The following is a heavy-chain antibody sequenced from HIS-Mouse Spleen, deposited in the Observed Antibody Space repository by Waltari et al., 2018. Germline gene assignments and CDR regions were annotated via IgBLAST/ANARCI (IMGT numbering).Heavy chain of an antibody. J-gene: IGHJ2*01. CDR1: GGSISSSSSY. D-gene: IGHD6-13*01. CDR2: IYYSGST. V-gene: IGHV4-39*07. Sequence: QLQLQESGPGLVKPSETLSLTRTGAGGSISSSSSYWGWIRQPPGKGLEWIGSIYYSGSTYYNPSLKSRVTISVDTSKNQFSLKLSSVTAADTAVYYCAREIPYSSSWYDWYFDLWGRGTLVTVSS. CDR3: AREIPYSSSWYDWYFDL.